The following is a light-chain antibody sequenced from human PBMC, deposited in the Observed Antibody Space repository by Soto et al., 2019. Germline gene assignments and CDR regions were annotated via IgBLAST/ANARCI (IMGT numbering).Light chain of an antibody. V-gene: IGKV1-5*01. CDR3: QQYDSYPWT. CDR2: DVS. CDR1: QSISDW. J-gene: IGKJ1*01. Sequence: DIQMTQSPSTLSASVGVRVTISCRASQSISDWLAWYQQKPGKAPEILIYDVSSLQIGVPSRFSGSGSGTEFTLTINSLQADDFATYYCQQYDSYPWTFGQGTKVEI.